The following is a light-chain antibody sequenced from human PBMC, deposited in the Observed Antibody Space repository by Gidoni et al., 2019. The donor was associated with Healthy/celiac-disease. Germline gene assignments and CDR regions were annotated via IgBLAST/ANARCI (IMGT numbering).Light chain of an antibody. Sequence: DIQMTQSPSSVSASVGDRVTITCRASQSISSYLDWYQQKPGKAPKLLIYAASSLQSGVPSRFSGSGSGTDFTLTISSLQPEDFATYYCQQGNSFPRTFGQGTKVEIK. V-gene: IGKV1-12*01. CDR1: QSISSY. CDR2: AAS. J-gene: IGKJ1*01. CDR3: QQGNSFPRT.